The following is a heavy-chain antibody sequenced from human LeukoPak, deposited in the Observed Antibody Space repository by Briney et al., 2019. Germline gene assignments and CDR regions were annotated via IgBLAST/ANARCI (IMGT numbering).Heavy chain of an antibody. Sequence: PGGSLRLSCEASGFTLSNYDMHWVRQTTGKGLEWVSVITSAGDTYYPDSVKGRFTISRDNAKNTLYLQMNSLRLEDTAVYYCARKMSGVPYFDSWGQGTLVTVSS. CDR2: ITSAGDT. D-gene: IGHD3-3*01. CDR1: GFTLSNYD. V-gene: IGHV3-13*01. CDR3: ARKMSGVPYFDS. J-gene: IGHJ4*02.